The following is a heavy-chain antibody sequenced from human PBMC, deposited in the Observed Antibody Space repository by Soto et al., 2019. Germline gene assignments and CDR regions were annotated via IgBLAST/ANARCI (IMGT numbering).Heavy chain of an antibody. Sequence: ASVKVSCKASGYIFTGYHIHWVRQAPGRGLEWMGWINPNSGDTEYAQNFQGRVTMTRDTSFSLVYMEMSGLTSDDTAVYYCARDARGTRGFDEMDIWGQGTTVTVSS. CDR1: GYIFTGYH. V-gene: IGHV1-2*02. D-gene: IGHD3-9*01. J-gene: IGHJ6*02. CDR3: ARDARGTRGFDEMDI. CDR2: INPNSGDT.